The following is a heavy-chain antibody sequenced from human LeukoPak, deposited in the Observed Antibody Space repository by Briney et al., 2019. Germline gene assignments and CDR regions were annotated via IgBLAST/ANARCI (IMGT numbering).Heavy chain of an antibody. CDR2: ISGSGGST. D-gene: IGHD3-10*01. CDR3: AKDQSMVRGASFDY. CDR1: GFTFSSYA. J-gene: IGHJ4*02. V-gene: IGHV3-23*01. Sequence: HPGGSLRLSCAASGFTFSSYAMSWVRQAPGKGLEWVSAISGSGGSTYYADSVKGRFTISRDNSKNTLYLQMNSLRAEDTAVYYCAKDQSMVRGASFDYWGQGTLVTVSS.